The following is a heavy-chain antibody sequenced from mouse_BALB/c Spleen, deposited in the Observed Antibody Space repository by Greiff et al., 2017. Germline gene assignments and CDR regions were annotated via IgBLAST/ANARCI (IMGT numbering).Heavy chain of an antibody. J-gene: IGHJ2*01. CDR1: GFDFNDYY. V-gene: IGHV14-4*02. CDR2: IDPENGDT. Sequence: VQLQQSGAGLVRSGASVKLSCTASGFDFNDYYMHWVKQRPEQGLEWIGWIDPENGDTEYAPKFQGKATMTADTSSNTAYLQLSSLTSEDTAVFYRTGGYYFDYWGQGTTLTVSA. CDR3: TGGYYFDY.